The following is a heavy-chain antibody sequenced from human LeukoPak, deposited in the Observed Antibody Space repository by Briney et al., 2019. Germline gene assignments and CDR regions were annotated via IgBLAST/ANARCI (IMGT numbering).Heavy chain of an antibody. V-gene: IGHV4-34*08. CDR1: GFTFSSYP. CDR2: INHSGST. CDR3: ALLEYSSSSPHQYYFDY. D-gene: IGHD6-6*01. J-gene: IGHJ4*02. Sequence: KAGGSLRLSCAASGFTFSSYPMTWVRQPPGKGLEWIGEINHSGSTNYNPSLKSRVTISVDTSKNQFSLKLSSVTAADTAVYYCALLEYSSSSPHQYYFDYWGQGTLVTVSS.